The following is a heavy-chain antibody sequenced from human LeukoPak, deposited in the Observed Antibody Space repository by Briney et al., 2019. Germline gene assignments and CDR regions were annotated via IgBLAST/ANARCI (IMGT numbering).Heavy chain of an antibody. CDR1: VDIFSNYA. CDR3: ARDFRGAAH. CDR2: IIPFLNMT. D-gene: IGHD6-25*01. V-gene: IGHV1-69*04. Sequence: SVTVSFKASVDIFSNYAISWVRQAPGQGREWMGRIIPFLNMTNYAQKFQGRVTVTADKSTSTAYMELSSLSSEDTAVYYCARDFRGAAHWGQGTQVTVSS. J-gene: IGHJ4*02.